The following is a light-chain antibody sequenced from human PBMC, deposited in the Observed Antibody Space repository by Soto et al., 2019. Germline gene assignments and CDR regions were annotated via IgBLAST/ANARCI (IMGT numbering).Light chain of an antibody. CDR3: QQYNNYPLT. J-gene: IGKJ4*01. Sequence: DIQMTQSPSTLSASVGDRVTITCRASQSISTWLAWYQQKPGQAPKFLIYRASSLESGVPSRFSGSGSGTEFTLTISNLQPDDFATYYCQQYNNYPLTFGGGTKVEIK. V-gene: IGKV1-5*03. CDR1: QSISTW. CDR2: RAS.